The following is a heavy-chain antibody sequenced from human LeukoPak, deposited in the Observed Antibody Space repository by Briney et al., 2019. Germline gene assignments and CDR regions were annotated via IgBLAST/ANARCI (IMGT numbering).Heavy chain of an antibody. V-gene: IGHV4-31*03. CDR1: GGSISSGGYY. Sequence: SQTLSLTCTVSGGSISSGGYYWSWIRQHPGKGLEWIGYIYYSGSTYYNPSLKSRVTISVDTSKNQFSLKLSSVTAADTAVYYCARSKYGDYYWYFDLWGRGTLVTVSS. CDR3: ARSKYGDYYWYFDL. J-gene: IGHJ2*01. CDR2: IYYSGST. D-gene: IGHD4-17*01.